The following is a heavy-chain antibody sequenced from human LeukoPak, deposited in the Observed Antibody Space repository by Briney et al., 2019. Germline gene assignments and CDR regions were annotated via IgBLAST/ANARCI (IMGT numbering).Heavy chain of an antibody. CDR1: GFTFSSYA. J-gene: IGHJ4*02. Sequence: GGSLRLSCAASGFTFSSYAISWVRQTPGKGLEWVSSISGSGGSTYYADSVKGRFTISRDNSKNTLYLQMNSLRAEDTAVYYCAKDHYYNNSGYYYVGPFGYWGQGTLVTVSS. D-gene: IGHD3-22*01. V-gene: IGHV3-23*01. CDR2: ISGSGGST. CDR3: AKDHYYNNSGYYYVGPFGY.